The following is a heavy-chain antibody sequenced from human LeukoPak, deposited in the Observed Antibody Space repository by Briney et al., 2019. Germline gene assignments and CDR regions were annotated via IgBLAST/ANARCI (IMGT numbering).Heavy chain of an antibody. CDR2: ISSSSSYI. D-gene: IGHD1-26*01. CDR1: GFTFSDYC. J-gene: IGHJ4*02. Sequence: GGSLRLSCAASGFTFSDYCMSWIRQAPGKGLEWVSSISSSSSYIYYADSVKGRFTISRDNAKSSLYLQMNSLRAEDTAVYYCASSPSGSYWGQGTLVTVSS. CDR3: ASSPSGSY. V-gene: IGHV3-11*06.